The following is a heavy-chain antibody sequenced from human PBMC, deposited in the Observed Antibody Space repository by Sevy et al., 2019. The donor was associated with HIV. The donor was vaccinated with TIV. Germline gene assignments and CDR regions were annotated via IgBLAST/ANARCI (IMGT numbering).Heavy chain of an antibody. CDR2: ISYDGNNR. D-gene: IGHD2-8*01. CDR3: ARVAVEYCTNDCYHRFDH. CDR1: GFTFPIYS. J-gene: IGHJ4*02. Sequence: GGSLRLSCVASGFTFPIYSVVWVRRAPGKGLEWLTLISYDGNNRYYADSVKGRFTISTDNSNNILCLQMTSLRVEDTALYFCARVAVEYCTNDCYHRFDHWGLGTLVTVSS. V-gene: IGHV3-30*04.